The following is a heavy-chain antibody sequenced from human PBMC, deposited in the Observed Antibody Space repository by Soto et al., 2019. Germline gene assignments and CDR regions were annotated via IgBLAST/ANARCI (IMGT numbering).Heavy chain of an antibody. CDR1: TGSISTYY. V-gene: IGHV4-59*01. J-gene: IGHJ4*02. CDR3: ARDLGAAAGEGFDY. CDR2: VYHSATT. D-gene: IGHD6-13*01. Sequence: SETLSLTCPVSTGSISTYYWSWIRQPPGKGPEWIGYVYHSATTGYNPSLKSRVTISVDTSKNQFSLKLSSVTAADTAVYYCARDLGAAAGEGFDYWGQGTLVTVSS.